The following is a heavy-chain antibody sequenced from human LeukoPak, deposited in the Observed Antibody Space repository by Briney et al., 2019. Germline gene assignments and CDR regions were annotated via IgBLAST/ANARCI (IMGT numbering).Heavy chain of an antibody. CDR1: GGSITIRNYY. V-gene: IGHV4-39*01. Sequence: SESLSLTCTVSGGSITIRNYYWGWIRQPPGKGLEWIGSISYSGSTYYNPSLKSRVTISADTSKNQFSLKLGSVTAADTAVFYCARHPYGDYRNWFDPWGQGTLVIVSS. CDR2: ISYSGST. D-gene: IGHD4-17*01. J-gene: IGHJ5*02. CDR3: ARHPYGDYRNWFDP.